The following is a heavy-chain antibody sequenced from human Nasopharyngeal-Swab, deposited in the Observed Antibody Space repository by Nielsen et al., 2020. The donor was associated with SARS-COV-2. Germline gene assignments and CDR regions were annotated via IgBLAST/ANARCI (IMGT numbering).Heavy chain of an antibody. CDR2: IWYDGSNK. V-gene: IGHV3-33*08. CDR1: GFTFSSYS. CDR3: ARGHYGLDV. J-gene: IGHJ6*02. Sequence: GESLKISCAASGFTFSSYSMNWVRQAPGKGLEWVAVIWYDGSNKYYANSVKGRFTISRDNSKNTLYLQMNSLRAEDTAVYYCARGHYGLDVWGQGTTVTVSS.